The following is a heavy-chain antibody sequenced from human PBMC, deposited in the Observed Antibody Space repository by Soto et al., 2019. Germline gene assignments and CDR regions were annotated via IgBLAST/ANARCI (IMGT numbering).Heavy chain of an antibody. CDR2: IYYSGST. CDR3: ATAPALNWNDENWFDP. D-gene: IGHD1-1*01. Sequence: LSLTCTVSGGSISSGDYYWSWIRQPPGKGLEWIGYIYYSGSTYYNPSLKSRVTISVDTSKNQFSLKLSSVTAADTAVYYCATAPALNWNDENWFDPWGQGTLVTVSS. V-gene: IGHV4-30-4*01. CDR1: GGSISSGDYY. J-gene: IGHJ5*02.